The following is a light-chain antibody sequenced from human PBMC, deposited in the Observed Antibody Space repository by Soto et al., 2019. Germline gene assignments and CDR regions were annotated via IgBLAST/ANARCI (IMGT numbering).Light chain of an antibody. CDR3: QQYNNWPVT. Sequence: EIVMAQSPATMSVAPRERATLSSRASQNVANYLDWYQQKPGQTPRLLIHGASTRATGIAARFSGSGSGTEFTLAISGLQSEDFATYYCQQYNNWPVTFGGGTKVDIK. CDR2: GAS. CDR1: QNVANY. V-gene: IGKV3D-15*01. J-gene: IGKJ4*01.